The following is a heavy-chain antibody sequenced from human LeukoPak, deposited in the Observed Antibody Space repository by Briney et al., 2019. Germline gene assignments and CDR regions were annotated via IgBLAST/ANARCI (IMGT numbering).Heavy chain of an antibody. D-gene: IGHD6-19*01. CDR1: GGSFSGYY. CDR2: INHSGST. V-gene: IGHV4-34*01. J-gene: IGHJ6*03. CDR3: ARRGSSGFSYYYYMDV. Sequence: SETLSLTCAVYGGSFSGYYWIWIRQPPGKGLEWIGEINHSGSTNYNPSLKSRVTISVDTSKNQFSLKLSSVTAADTAVYYCARRGSSGFSYYYYMDVWGKGTTVTISS.